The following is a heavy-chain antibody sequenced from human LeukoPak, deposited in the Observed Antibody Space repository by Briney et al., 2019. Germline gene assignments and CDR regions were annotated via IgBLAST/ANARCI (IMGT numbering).Heavy chain of an antibody. Sequence: SETLSLTCTVSGGSISSYYWSWIRQPPGKGLEWIGYIYYSGSTNYNPSLKSRVTISVDTSKNQFSLKLSTVTAADTAVYYCANSTATTFLSWGQGTLVTVSS. CDR1: GGSISSYY. CDR3: ANSTATTFLS. CDR2: IYYSGST. V-gene: IGHV4-59*01. J-gene: IGHJ5*02. D-gene: IGHD4-11*01.